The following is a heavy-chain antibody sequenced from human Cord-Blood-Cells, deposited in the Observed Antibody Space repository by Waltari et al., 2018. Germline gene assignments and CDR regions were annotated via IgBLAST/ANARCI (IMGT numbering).Heavy chain of an antibody. CDR2: ISGSGGST. CDR3: AKMLSWLVGATAGLDY. CDR1: GFTFSSYA. Sequence: CPASGFTFSSYAMSWVRQAPGKGLEWVSAISGSGGSTYYADSVKGRFTISRDNSENTLYLQMNSLRAEDTAVYYCAKMLSWLVGATAGLDYWGQGTLVTVSS. V-gene: IGHV3-23*01. D-gene: IGHD1-26*01. J-gene: IGHJ4*02.